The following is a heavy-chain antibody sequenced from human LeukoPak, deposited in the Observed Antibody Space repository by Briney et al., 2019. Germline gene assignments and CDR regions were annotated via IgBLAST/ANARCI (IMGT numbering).Heavy chain of an antibody. CDR2: MNPNSGNT. Sequence: ASVKVSCKASGGTFTSYNINWVRQATGQGLEWMGWMNPNSGNTGYAQKFQGRVTITRNTSISTAYMELSSLRSEDTAVYYCARGGYSYGYVYYYYYYMDVWGKGTTVTVSS. CDR1: GGTFTSYN. D-gene: IGHD5-18*01. V-gene: IGHV1-8*03. J-gene: IGHJ6*03. CDR3: ARGGYSYGYVYYYYYYMDV.